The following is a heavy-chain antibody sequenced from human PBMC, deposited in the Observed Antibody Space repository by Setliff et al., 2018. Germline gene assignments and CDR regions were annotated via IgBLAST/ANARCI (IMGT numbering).Heavy chain of an antibody. V-gene: IGHV3-7*01. J-gene: IGHJ5*02. CDR1: GFTYKNDW. CDR2: INQGGSDQ. CDR3: ARDVFDFRTGQAGP. D-gene: IGHD3-3*01. Sequence: GGSLRLSCGASGFTYKNDWMAWVRQAPGKGLEWVANINQGGSDQFYVESVKGRFTISRDNAKNSLYLQMNSLRVEDTAVYYCARDVFDFRTGQAGPWGQGTLVTVSS.